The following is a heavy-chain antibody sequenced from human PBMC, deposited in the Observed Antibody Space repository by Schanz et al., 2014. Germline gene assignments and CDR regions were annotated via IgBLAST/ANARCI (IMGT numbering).Heavy chain of an antibody. V-gene: IGHV3-74*01. Sequence: EVQLVESGGELVQPGGSLRLSCAASGFTFSSYWMHWVRQVPGKGPVWVSRIDGEGGDTRYADSVKGRFTVFRDNARNMVFLQMNSLRVDDTGVYYCVRDERISSGVWFDPWGQGTLVTVSS. CDR2: IDGEGGDT. D-gene: IGHD6-19*01. CDR3: VRDERISSGVWFDP. J-gene: IGHJ5*02. CDR1: GFTFSSYW.